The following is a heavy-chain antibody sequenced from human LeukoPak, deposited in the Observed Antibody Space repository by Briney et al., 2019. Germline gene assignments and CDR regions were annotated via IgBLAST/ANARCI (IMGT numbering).Heavy chain of an antibody. J-gene: IGHJ4*02. V-gene: IGHV1-2*06. CDR2: INPNSGGT. Sequence: GASVKVSCKASGYTFTGYYMHWVRQAPGQGLEWMGRINPNSGGTNYAQKFQARVTMTRDTSISTAYMELSRLRSDDTAVYYCARVLYDFWSGYYTGFGHWGQGTLVTVSS. D-gene: IGHD3-3*01. CDR1: GYTFTGYY. CDR3: ARVLYDFWSGYYTGFGH.